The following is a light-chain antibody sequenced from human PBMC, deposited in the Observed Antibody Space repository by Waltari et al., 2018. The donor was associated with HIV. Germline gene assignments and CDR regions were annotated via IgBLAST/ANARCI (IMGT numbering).Light chain of an antibody. V-gene: IGKV3-11*01. CDR2: DAS. CDR3: QQRTNWPQNT. CDR1: HSVSTY. Sequence: EIVLTQSPATLSLSPGERATLSCRASHSVSTYLAWYQQKLGQPPRLLIHDASNRATGIPPRSSGSGSGTDFTLTISSLEPEDFAVYYCQQRTNWPQNTFGGGTKVEIK. J-gene: IGKJ4*01.